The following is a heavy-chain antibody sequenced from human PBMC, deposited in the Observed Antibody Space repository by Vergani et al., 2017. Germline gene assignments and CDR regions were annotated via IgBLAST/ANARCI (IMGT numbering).Heavy chain of an antibody. Sequence: QLQLQESGPGLVKPSETLSLTCTVSGGSISSSSYYWGWIRQPPGKGLEWIGSIYYSGSTYYNPSLKSRVTISVDTSKNQFSLKLSSVTAADTAVYYCARDRRIVVVITPKAPDAFDIWGQGTMVTVSS. V-gene: IGHV4-39*07. J-gene: IGHJ3*02. CDR3: ARDRRIVVVITPKAPDAFDI. CDR2: IYYSGST. D-gene: IGHD3-22*01. CDR1: GGSISSSSYY.